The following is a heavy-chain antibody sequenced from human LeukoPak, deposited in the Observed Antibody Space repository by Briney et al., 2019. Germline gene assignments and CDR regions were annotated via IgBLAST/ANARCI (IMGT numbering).Heavy chain of an antibody. V-gene: IGHV3-21*06. D-gene: IGHD1-14*01. CDR3: ATETNGRHYDY. CDR1: GLTFSTSG. Sequence: GGCLRLSCTSPGLTFSTSGFNWVRQAPGKGLEWVASIGPTGFDRYHAHSIKGRFTISRDNANNFLYLQMDSLRAEDTAVYYCATETNGRHYDYWGQGTLLTVSS. J-gene: IGHJ4*02. CDR2: IGPTGFDR.